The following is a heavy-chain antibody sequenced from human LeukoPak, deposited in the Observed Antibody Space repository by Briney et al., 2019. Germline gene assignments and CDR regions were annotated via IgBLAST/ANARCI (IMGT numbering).Heavy chain of an antibody. V-gene: IGHV3-30*02. D-gene: IGHD5-12*01. CDR3: ANSKSGYDYMKDLFDY. CDR1: GFTFSSYG. Sequence: PGGSLRLSCAASGFTFSSYGMHWVRQAPGKGLEWVAFIRYDGSNKYYADSVKGRFTISRDNAKNSLYLQMNSLRAEDTAVYYCANSKSGYDYMKDLFDYWGQGTLVTVSS. CDR2: IRYDGSNK. J-gene: IGHJ4*02.